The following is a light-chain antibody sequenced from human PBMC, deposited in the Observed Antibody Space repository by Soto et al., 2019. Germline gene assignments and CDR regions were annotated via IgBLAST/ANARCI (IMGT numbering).Light chain of an antibody. CDR3: QHYNNWPLT. CDR2: DAS. J-gene: IGKJ1*01. CDR1: QSVSSD. Sequence: EIVMTQSPATLSVSPGERATLSCRASQSVSSDLAWYQRKPGQAPRLLIFDASSRATGIPARFSGSGSGTEFTLTISNLQSEDFAVYYCQHYNNWPLTFGQGT. V-gene: IGKV3-15*01.